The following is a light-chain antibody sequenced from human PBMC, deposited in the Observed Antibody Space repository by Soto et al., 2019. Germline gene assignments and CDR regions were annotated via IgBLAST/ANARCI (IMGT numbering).Light chain of an antibody. V-gene: IGLV2-8*01. CDR3: SSYAGSSNV. Sequence: QSVLTQPPSASGSPGQSVTISCTGTSSAVAGYNYVSWYQQHPGKAPKLMIYEVNKRPSGVPDRFSGSKSGNTASLTVSGLQAEDEADYYCSSYAGSSNVFGTGTKLTVL. CDR2: EVN. J-gene: IGLJ1*01. CDR1: SSAVAGYNY.